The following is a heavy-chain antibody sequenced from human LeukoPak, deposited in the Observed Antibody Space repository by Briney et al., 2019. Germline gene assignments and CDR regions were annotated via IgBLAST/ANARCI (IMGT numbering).Heavy chain of an antibody. J-gene: IGHJ4*02. Sequence: GGSLRLSCAASGFTFSSYAMHWVRQAPGKGLEWVAVISYDGSNKYYADSVKGRFTISRDNSKNTLYLQMNSLRAEDTAVYYCARGGLSIMGYWGQGTLVTVSS. D-gene: IGHD2/OR15-2a*01. CDR1: GFTFSSYA. V-gene: IGHV3-30-3*01. CDR2: ISYDGSNK. CDR3: ARGGLSIMGY.